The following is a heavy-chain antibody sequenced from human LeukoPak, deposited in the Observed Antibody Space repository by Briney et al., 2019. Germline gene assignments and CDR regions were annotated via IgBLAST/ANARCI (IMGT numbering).Heavy chain of an antibody. CDR1: GGSISSGGYS. D-gene: IGHD3-10*01. J-gene: IGHJ4*02. V-gene: IGHV4-30-2*01. CDR3: ARDAGLDPSFDY. CDR2: IYHSGST. Sequence: SQPLSLTCAVSGGSISSGGYSWSWIRQPPGKGLEWIGYIYHSGSTYYNPSLKSRVTISVDRSKNQFSLKLSSVTAADTAVYYCARDAGLDPSFDYWGQGTLVTVSS.